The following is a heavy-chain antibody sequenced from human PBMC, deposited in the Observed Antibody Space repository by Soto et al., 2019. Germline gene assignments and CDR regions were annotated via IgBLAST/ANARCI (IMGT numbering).Heavy chain of an antibody. CDR2: IKQDGSEK. D-gene: IGHD5-12*01. V-gene: IGHV3-7*01. Sequence: EVQLVESGGGLVQPGGSLRLSCAASGFVFSSNWMAWVRQVPGKGLEWVANIKQDGSEKYYVDSVKGRFTISRDNADNSLSLQMNSLRAEDTAVYYCARDRMGGYDFWGQGPLVTVSS. CDR1: GFVFSSNW. CDR3: ARDRMGGYDF. J-gene: IGHJ4*02.